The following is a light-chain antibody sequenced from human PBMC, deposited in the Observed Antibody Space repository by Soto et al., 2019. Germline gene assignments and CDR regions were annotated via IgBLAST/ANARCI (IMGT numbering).Light chain of an antibody. J-gene: IGLJ3*02. CDR2: EVT. Sequence: QSALTQPASVSGSPGQSITISCTGTSGDIGGYNYVSWYQQHPGKAPKLLISEVTNRPSGVSNRFSGSKSGNTASLTISGLQAEDEADYYCSSYTTNSTPGVFGGGTKLTVL. V-gene: IGLV2-14*01. CDR1: SGDIGGYNY. CDR3: SSYTTNSTPGV.